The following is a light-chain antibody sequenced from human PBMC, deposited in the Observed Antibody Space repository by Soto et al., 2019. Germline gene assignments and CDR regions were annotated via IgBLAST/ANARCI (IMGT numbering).Light chain of an antibody. CDR3: QSYDSSLSGSV. CDR2: DVN. J-gene: IGLJ2*01. V-gene: IGLV2-8*01. Sequence: QSALTQPPSASGSPGQSVTISCTGTSSDVGGHNYVSWYQQHPGKAPKLIIYDVNKRPSGVPDRFSGSKSGNTASLTVSGLQAEDEADYYCQSYDSSLSGSVFGGGTKLTVL. CDR1: SSDVGGHNY.